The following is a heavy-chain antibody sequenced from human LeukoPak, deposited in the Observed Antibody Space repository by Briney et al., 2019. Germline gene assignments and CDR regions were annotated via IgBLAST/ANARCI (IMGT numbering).Heavy chain of an antibody. V-gene: IGHV3-11*01. CDR1: GFTLSDYY. CDR3: ARDPTIAAAATGWFDP. CDR2: ISSSGSTI. D-gene: IGHD6-13*01. J-gene: IGHJ5*02. Sequence: GGSLRLSCAASGFTLSDYYMSWIRQAPGKGLEWVSYISSSGSTISYADSVKGRFTISRDNAKNSLYLQMNSLRAEDTAVYYCARDPTIAAAATGWFDPWGQGTLITVSS.